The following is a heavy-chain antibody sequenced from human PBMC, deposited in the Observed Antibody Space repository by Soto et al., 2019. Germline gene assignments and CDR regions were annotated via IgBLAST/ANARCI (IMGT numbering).Heavy chain of an antibody. D-gene: IGHD3-22*01. Sequence: QVQLVQSGAEVKKPGASVKVSCKASGYIFTNHYIHWVRQAPGQGLEWMGIINPSGGSTNYLQKFQGRITMTRDTYTSTVYMELSSLRSEDTAVYFCARADYYGSSGFYYDCWGQGSLVTVSS. CDR2: INPSGGST. CDR3: ARADYYGSSGFYYDC. V-gene: IGHV1-46*01. CDR1: GYIFTNHY. J-gene: IGHJ4*02.